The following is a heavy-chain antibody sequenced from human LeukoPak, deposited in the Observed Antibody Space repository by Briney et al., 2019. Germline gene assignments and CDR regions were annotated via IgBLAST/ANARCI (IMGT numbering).Heavy chain of an antibody. CDR3: ARTYYYDFHPRGDAFDI. V-gene: IGHV1-24*01. Sequence: ASVKVSCKVSGYTLTELSMHWVRQAPGKGLEWMGGFDPEDGETIYAQKFQGRVTMTEDTSTDTAYMELSSLRSEDTAVYYCARTYYYDFHPRGDAFDIWGQGTMVTVSS. CDR1: GYTLTELS. D-gene: IGHD3-22*01. CDR2: FDPEDGET. J-gene: IGHJ3*02.